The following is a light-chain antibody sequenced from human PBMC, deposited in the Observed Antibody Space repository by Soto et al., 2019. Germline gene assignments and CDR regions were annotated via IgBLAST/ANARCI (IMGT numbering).Light chain of an antibody. J-gene: IGLJ1*01. CDR3: SSYSTSSTV. CDR1: SSDVGGYNY. Sequence: QPAAVSGSPGQSITISCTGTSSDVGGYNYVSWYQQHPGKAPQLIIYDVSDRPSGVSNRFSGSKSGNTASLTISGLQAEDEADYYCSSYSTSSTVFGTGTKVTVL. CDR2: DVS. V-gene: IGLV2-14*03.